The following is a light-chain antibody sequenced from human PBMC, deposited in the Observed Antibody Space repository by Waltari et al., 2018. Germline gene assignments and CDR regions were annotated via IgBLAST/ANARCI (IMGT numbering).Light chain of an antibody. V-gene: IGLV2-11*01. J-gene: IGLJ2*01. CDR1: SSDVGGHDY. CDR2: AVS. Sequence: QSALTQPRSVSGSPGQSVTISCTGTSSDVGGHDYVSCYQQHPGKAPKLVIYAVSKRPSGVAYHFSGSKSGNTASLTISGLQAEDEADYYCCSYAGGQTVIFGGGTRLTVL. CDR3: CSYAGGQTVI.